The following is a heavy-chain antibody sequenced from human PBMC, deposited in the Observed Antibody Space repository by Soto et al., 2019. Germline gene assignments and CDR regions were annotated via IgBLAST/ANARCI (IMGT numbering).Heavy chain of an antibody. D-gene: IGHD3-22*01. V-gene: IGHV1-18*01. CDR1: GSTFFTYG. CDR3: ARGYYYDSSGYYS. CDR2: ISAYNGNT. Sequence: ASVKVSCTASGSTFFTYGISWVRQAPGQGLEWMGWISAYNGNTNYAQKLQGRVTMTTDTSTSTAYMELRSLRSDDTAVYYCARGYYYDSSGYYSWGQGTLVTVSS. J-gene: IGHJ4*02.